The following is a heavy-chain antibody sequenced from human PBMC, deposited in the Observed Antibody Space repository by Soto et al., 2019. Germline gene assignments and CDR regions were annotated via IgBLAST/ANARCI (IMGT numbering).Heavy chain of an antibody. Sequence: QVQLVESGGGVVQPGRSLRLSCAASGFIFSSYGMHWVRQAPGKGLEWVAVISYEGSHTYYADSVKGRFTITRDNSKNTLYLQMNRLRPEDTAVYYCAKEVHCGGGSCSWSEGFDYWGQGTLLTVSS. CDR2: ISYEGSHT. J-gene: IGHJ4*02. D-gene: IGHD2-15*01. CDR3: AKEVHCGGGSCSWSEGFDY. CDR1: GFIFSSYG. V-gene: IGHV3-30*18.